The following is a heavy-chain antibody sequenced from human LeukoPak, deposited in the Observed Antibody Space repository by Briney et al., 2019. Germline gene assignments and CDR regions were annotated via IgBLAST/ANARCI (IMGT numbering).Heavy chain of an antibody. Sequence: SETLSLTCTVSGGSISSSSYYWGWIRQPPGKGLEWIGSIYYSGSSYYNPSLKSRVTISVDTSKNQFSLKLSSVTAADTAVYYCARSPNSGYDPFDYWGQGTLFTVSS. CDR2: IYYSGSS. J-gene: IGHJ4*02. CDR1: GGSISSSSYY. V-gene: IGHV4-39*01. D-gene: IGHD5-12*01. CDR3: ARSPNSGYDPFDY.